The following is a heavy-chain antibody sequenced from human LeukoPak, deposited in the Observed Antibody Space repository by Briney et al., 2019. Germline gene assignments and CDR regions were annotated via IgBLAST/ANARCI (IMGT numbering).Heavy chain of an antibody. J-gene: IGHJ5*02. Sequence: ASVKVSCKVSGYTLTELSMHWVRQAPGKGLEWMGGFDPEDGETIYAQKFQGRVTMTEDTSTDTAYMELSSLRSEDTAVYYCATETISGRSSRRIRWFDPWGQGTLVTVSS. CDR2: FDPEDGET. V-gene: IGHV1-24*01. CDR3: ATETISGRSSRRIRWFDP. D-gene: IGHD1-26*01. CDR1: GYTLTELS.